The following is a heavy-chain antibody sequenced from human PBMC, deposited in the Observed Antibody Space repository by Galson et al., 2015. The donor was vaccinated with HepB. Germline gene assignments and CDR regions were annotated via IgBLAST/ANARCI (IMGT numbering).Heavy chain of an antibody. CDR1: GFTFRSYA. CDR3: AKGDDSGGNLGRTDYFDY. Sequence: SLRLSCAASGFTFRSYAMSWVRQAPGKGLEWVSSISGRGSSSYYADSVKGRFTISRDNSKNTLFLQMNSLRAEDTAVYYCAKGDDSGGNLGRTDYFDYWGQGTLVTVSS. D-gene: IGHD4-23*01. J-gene: IGHJ4*02. CDR2: ISGRGSSS. V-gene: IGHV3-23*01.